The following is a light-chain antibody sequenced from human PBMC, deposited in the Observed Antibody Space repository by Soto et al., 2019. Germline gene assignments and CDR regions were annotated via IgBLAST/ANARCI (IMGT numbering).Light chain of an antibody. Sequence: DIQMTQSPSSLSASVGYRVTFTCRASQRISTYLNWYQQKPGKAPKFLIYDASNLQSGVPSRFSGSGSGTDFTLTISSLQAEDFATYYCQQTRSYPSTFGGGTKVDIK. CDR3: QQTRSYPST. J-gene: IGKJ4*01. CDR2: DAS. V-gene: IGKV1-39*01. CDR1: QRISTY.